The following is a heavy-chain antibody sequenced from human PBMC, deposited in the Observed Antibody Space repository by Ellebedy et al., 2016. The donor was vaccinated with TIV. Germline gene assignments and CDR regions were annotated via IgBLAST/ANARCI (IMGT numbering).Heavy chain of an antibody. CDR3: ARVARCSGGSCYSLGDYYYGMDV. J-gene: IGHJ6*02. CDR2: IIPIFGTA. V-gene: IGHV1-69*06. CDR1: GGTFSSYA. D-gene: IGHD2-15*01. Sequence: SVKVSXKASGGTFSSYAISWVRQAPGQGLEWMGGIIPIFGTANYAQKFQGRVTITADKSTSTAYMELSSLRSEDTAVYYCARVARCSGGSCYSLGDYYYGMDVWGQGTTVTVSS.